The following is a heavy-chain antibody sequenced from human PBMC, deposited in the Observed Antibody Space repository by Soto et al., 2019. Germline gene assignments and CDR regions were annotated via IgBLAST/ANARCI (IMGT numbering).Heavy chain of an antibody. CDR3: ARVEDSGYYYFDY. J-gene: IGHJ4*02. CDR2: IYYSGST. Sequence: SETLSLTCTVSGGSISSGGYYWSWIRQHPGKGLEWIGYIYYSGSTYYNPSLKSRVTISVDTSKNQFSLKLSSVTAADTAVYYCARVEDSGYYYFDYWGQGTLVTVSS. CDR1: GGSISSGGYY. V-gene: IGHV4-31*03. D-gene: IGHD3-22*01.